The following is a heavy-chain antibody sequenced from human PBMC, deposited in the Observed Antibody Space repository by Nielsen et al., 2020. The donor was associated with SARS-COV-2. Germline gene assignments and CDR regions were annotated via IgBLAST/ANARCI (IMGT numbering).Heavy chain of an antibody. CDR3: ATTGYCSGGSCYSSAFYYGMDV. CDR1: GYTFTGYY. D-gene: IGHD2-15*01. Sequence: ASVKVSCKASGYTFTGYYMHWVRQAPGQGLEWMGRINPNSGGTNYAQKFQGRVTMTRDTSISTAYMELSSLRSEDTAVYYCATTGYCSGGSCYSSAFYYGMDVWGQGTTVTVSS. J-gene: IGHJ6*02. V-gene: IGHV1-2*06. CDR2: INPNSGGT.